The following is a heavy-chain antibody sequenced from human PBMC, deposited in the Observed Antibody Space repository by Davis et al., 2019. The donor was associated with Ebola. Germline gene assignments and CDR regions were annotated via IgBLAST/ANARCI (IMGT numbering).Heavy chain of an antibody. CDR1: GFTFSSYE. CDR3: ARLPGIAAAGTAFYYYYGMDV. Sequence: GESLKISCAASGFTFSSYEMNWVRQAPGKGLEWVSYISSSGSTIYYADSVKGRFTISRDNAKNSLYLQMNSLRAEDTALYYCARLPGIAAAGTAFYYYYGMDVWGQGTTVIVSS. CDR2: ISSSGSTI. J-gene: IGHJ6*02. V-gene: IGHV3-48*03. D-gene: IGHD6-13*01.